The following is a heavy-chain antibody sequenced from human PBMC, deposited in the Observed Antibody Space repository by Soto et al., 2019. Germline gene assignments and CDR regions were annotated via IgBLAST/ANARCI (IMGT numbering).Heavy chain of an antibody. CDR2: ISYDGSNK. V-gene: IGHV3-30-3*01. CDR1: GFTFSSYA. Sequence: QVQLVESGGGVVQPGRSLRLSCAASGFTFSSYAMHWVRQAPGKGLEWVAVISYDGSNKYYADSVKGRFTISRDNSKNTLYLQMNSLRAEDTAVYYCARDRWEMAMIPTFDYWGQGTLVTVSS. D-gene: IGHD5-12*01. J-gene: IGHJ4*02. CDR3: ARDRWEMAMIPTFDY.